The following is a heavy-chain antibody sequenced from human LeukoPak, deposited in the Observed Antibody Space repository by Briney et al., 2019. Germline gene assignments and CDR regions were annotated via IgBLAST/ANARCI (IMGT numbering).Heavy chain of an antibody. CDR2: INWNSATI. CDR1: GFTFYDYA. J-gene: IGHJ4*02. V-gene: IGHV3-9*01. CDR3: ARGASQFDF. Sequence: GRSLRLSCAASGFTFYDYAMHWVRQAPGKGLEWVSGINWNSATIDYADSVKGRFTISRDNAKKSVCLQIHSLRTEDTALYYCARGASQFDFWGRGTVVTVSS.